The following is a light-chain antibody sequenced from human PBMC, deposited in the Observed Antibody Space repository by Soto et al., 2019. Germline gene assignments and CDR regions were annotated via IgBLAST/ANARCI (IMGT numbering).Light chain of an antibody. CDR3: SSYAGSNIVV. Sequence: QSALTQPPSASGSPGQSVTISCTGSSSDVGGYNYVSWYQQHPGKAPKLMIYDVSKRPSGVPDRFSGSKSSNTASLTVSGLQAEDEADYYCSSYAGSNIVVFGGGTKLTVL. J-gene: IGLJ2*01. CDR1: SSDVGGYNY. CDR2: DVS. V-gene: IGLV2-8*01.